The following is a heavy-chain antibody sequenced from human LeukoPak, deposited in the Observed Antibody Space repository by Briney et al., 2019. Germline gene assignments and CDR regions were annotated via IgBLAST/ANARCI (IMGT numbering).Heavy chain of an antibody. CDR3: ATCIAVADGSFDY. D-gene: IGHD6-19*01. CDR2: IIPILGIA. Sequence: SVKVSCKASGGTFSSYAISWVRQAPGQGLEWMGRIIPILGIANYAQKFQGRVTITADKSTSTAYMELSSLRSEDTAVYYCATCIAVADGSFDYWGQGTLVTVSS. CDR1: GGTFSSYA. V-gene: IGHV1-69*04. J-gene: IGHJ4*02.